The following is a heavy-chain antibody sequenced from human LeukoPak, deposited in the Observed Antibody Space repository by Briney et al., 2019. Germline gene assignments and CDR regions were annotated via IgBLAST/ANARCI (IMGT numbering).Heavy chain of an antibody. D-gene: IGHD6-13*01. CDR1: GYTFTSYA. J-gene: IGHJ6*02. Sequence: ASVKVSCKVSGYTFTSYAMNWVRQAPGQGLEWMGWINTNTGNPTYAQGFTGRFVFSLDTSVSTAYLQISSLEAEDTAVYYCARTSMCSSSWFNVHPDYYGMDVWGQGTTVTVSS. CDR3: ARTSMCSSSWFNVHPDYYGMDV. CDR2: INTNTGNP. V-gene: IGHV7-4-1*02.